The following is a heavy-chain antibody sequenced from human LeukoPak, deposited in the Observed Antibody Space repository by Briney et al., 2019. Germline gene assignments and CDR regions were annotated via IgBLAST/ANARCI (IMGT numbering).Heavy chain of an antibody. CDR1: GYTFTSYG. J-gene: IGHJ4*02. D-gene: IGHD3-9*01. CDR2: ISAYNGNT. Sequence: ASVKVSCKASGYTFTSYGISWVRQAPGQGLEWMGWISAYNGNTNYAQKLLGRVTMTTDTSTSTAYMELRSLRSDDTAVYYCARDSPYYDILTGYYIGDYWGQGTLVTVSS. CDR3: ARDSPYYDILTGYYIGDY. V-gene: IGHV1-18*04.